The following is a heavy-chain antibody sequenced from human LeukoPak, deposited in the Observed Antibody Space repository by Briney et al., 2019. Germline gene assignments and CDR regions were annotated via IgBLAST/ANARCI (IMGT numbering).Heavy chain of an antibody. CDR1: GGSISSYY. Sequence: PSETLSLTCTVSGGSISSYYWSWIRQPPGKGLEWIGYIYYSGNTNYNPSLKSRVTISVDTSKNQFSLKLSSVTAADTAVYYCARERKGDSGNYYFDYWGQGTLVTVSS. CDR2: IYYSGNT. J-gene: IGHJ4*02. CDR3: ARERKGDSGNYYFDY. V-gene: IGHV4-59*01. D-gene: IGHD1-26*01.